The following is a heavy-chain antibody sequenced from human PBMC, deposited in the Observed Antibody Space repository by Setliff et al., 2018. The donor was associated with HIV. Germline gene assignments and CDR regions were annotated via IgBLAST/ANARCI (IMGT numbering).Heavy chain of an antibody. J-gene: IGHJ6*02. CDR2: INSYNGNT. CDR1: GYTFTTYG. CDR3: SRSGVPPHYYYGMDV. D-gene: IGHD3-10*01. Sequence: ASVKVSCKASGYTFTTYGINWVRRAPGQGLEWMGWINSYNGNTKYAQKFQGRVTMTTDTSTTTSFLELRSLKADDTAVYYCSRSGVPPHYYYGMDVWGQGTTVTVSS. V-gene: IGHV1-18*04.